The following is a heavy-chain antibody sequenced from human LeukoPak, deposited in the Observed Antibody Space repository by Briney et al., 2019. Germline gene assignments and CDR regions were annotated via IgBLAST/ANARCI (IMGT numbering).Heavy chain of an antibody. Sequence: ASVKVSCKASGYTFTGYYMHWVRQAPGQGLEWMGWINPNSGGTNYAQKFQGRVTMTRDTSISTAYMELSRLRSDDTAVYYCARSRTEYSSSWERPFEWFDPWGQGTLVTVSS. CDR3: ARSRTEYSSSWERPFEWFDP. CDR1: GYTFTGYY. J-gene: IGHJ5*02. V-gene: IGHV1-2*02. CDR2: INPNSGGT. D-gene: IGHD6-13*01.